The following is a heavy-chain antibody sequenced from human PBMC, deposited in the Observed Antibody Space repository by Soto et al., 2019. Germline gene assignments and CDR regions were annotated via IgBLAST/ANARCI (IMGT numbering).Heavy chain of an antibody. V-gene: IGHV3-23*01. Sequence: EVQLLESGGGLVQPGGSLRLSCAASGFTFSSYAMTWVRQAPGKGLEWVSALSGSGVSTYYADSVKGRFTISRDNSKNPLYLQMNSLRAEHTAVYYCAKGGGSKDYDDTSGYYLYYYYAMDVWGQGTTVTVS. J-gene: IGHJ6*02. CDR1: GFTFSSYA. D-gene: IGHD3-22*01. CDR2: LSGSGVST. CDR3: AKGGGSKDYDDTSGYYLYYYYAMDV.